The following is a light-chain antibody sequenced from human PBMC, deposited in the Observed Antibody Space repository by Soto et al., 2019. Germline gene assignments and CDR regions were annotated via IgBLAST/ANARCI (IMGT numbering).Light chain of an antibody. J-gene: IGLJ1*01. CDR3: SSYTSSSTLDV. CDR2: DVN. CDR1: SSDVGSHNY. Sequence: QSVLTQPPSASGSPGQSLTISCTGTSSDVGSHNYVSWYQQNPGKAPKLMLYDVNKRPSGVPDRFSGSKSGNTASLTISGLQAADEADYSCSSYTSSSTLDVFGTGTKVTVL. V-gene: IGLV2-14*03.